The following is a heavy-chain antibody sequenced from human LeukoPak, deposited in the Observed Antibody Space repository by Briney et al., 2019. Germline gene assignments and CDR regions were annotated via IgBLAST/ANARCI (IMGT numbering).Heavy chain of an antibody. V-gene: IGHV1-8*01. CDR3: ARGSPSQPKSLRYFDWAYYYYGMDV. CDR2: MNPNSGNT. CDR1: GYTFTSYD. Sequence: ASVEVSSKASGYTFTSYDINWVRQATGQGLEWMGWMNPNSGNTGYAQKFQGRVTMTRNTSISTAYMELSSLRSEDTAVYYCARGSPSQPKSLRYFDWAYYYYGMDVWGQGTTVTVSS. J-gene: IGHJ6*02. D-gene: IGHD3-9*01.